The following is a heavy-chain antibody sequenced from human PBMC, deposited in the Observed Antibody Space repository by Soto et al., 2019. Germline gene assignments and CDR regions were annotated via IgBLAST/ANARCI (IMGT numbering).Heavy chain of an antibody. CDR2: IYHSGST. CDR1: GGSISSGGYS. J-gene: IGHJ1*01. V-gene: IGHV4-30-2*01. D-gene: IGHD3-10*01. Sequence: QLQLQESGSGLVKPSQTLSLTCAVSGGSISSGGYSWSWIRQPPGKGLEWIGYIYHSGSTYYNPSLKSRVPLSVDRSKNQFSPKLSSVTAPDTAVYSRARRPPFGYWGQGTLVTVSS. CDR3: ARRPPFGY.